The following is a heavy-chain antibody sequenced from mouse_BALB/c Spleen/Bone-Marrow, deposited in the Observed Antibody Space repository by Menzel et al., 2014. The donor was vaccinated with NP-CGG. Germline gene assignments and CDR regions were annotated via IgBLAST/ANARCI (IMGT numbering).Heavy chain of an antibody. CDR3: TSPQLGRDY. J-gene: IGHJ2*01. V-gene: IGHV1S81*02. CDR1: GYTFTSYW. CDR2: INPSNGRT. Sequence: QAQLQQSGAELVKPGASVKLSCKASGYTFTSYWMYWVKQRPGQGLEWIGEINPSNGRTDYNEKFKTKATLTVDSSSSTAYMQLSSLTSEDSAVYYCTSPQLGRDYWGQGTTLTVSS. D-gene: IGHD4-1*02.